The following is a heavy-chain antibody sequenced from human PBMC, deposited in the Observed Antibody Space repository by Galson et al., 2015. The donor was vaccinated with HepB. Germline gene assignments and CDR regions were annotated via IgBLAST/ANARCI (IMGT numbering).Heavy chain of an antibody. V-gene: IGHV4-34*01. CDR1: GGSFSGYY. CDR3: ARGRRATIFGLVSNWFDP. D-gene: IGHD3-3*01. Sequence: LSLTCAVYGGSFSGYYWSWIRQPPGKGLEWIGEINHSGSTNYNPSLKSRVTISVDTSKNQFSLKLSFVTAADTAVYYCARGRRATIFGLVSNWFDPWGQGTLVTVSS. CDR2: INHSGST. J-gene: IGHJ5*02.